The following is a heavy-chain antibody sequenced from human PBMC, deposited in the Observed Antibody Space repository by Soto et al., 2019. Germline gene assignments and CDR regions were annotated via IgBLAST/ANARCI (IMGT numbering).Heavy chain of an antibody. CDR1: GGSISSYY. D-gene: IGHD2-15*01. CDR2: IYYSGST. J-gene: IGHJ4*02. V-gene: IGHV4-59*01. CDR3: ARDNSGGLDD. Sequence: SETLSITCTVSGGSISSYYWSWIRQPPGKGLEWIGYIYYSGSTNYNPSLKSRVTISVDTSKNQFSLKLSSVTAADTAVYYCARDNSGGLDDWGQGTLVTVSS.